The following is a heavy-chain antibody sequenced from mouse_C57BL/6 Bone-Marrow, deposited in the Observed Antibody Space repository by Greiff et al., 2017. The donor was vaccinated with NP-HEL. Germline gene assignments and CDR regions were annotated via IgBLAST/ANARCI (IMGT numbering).Heavy chain of an antibody. D-gene: IGHD2-3*01. CDR1: GFTFSDYG. CDR3: ARKENGYYGFAY. Sequence: DVLLVESGGGLVQPGGSLKLSCAASGFTFSDYGMAWVRQAPRRGPEWVVFISHLAYSIYYADTVTGRVTITRENAKNTLYLEMSSLRSEDTAMYYCARKENGYYGFAYWGQGTLVTVSA. V-gene: IGHV5-15*01. J-gene: IGHJ3*01. CDR2: ISHLAYSI.